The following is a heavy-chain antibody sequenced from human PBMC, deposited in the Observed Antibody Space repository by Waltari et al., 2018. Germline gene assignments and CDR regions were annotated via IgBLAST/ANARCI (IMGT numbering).Heavy chain of an antibody. CDR3: ARWLTAGGVDY. Sequence: QVQLQESGPGLVKPSGTLSLTCAVSGGSISSSNWWSWVRQPPGKGLEWIGEMSHSGSSNYNPSLKSRVTISVDRSKNQFALKLSAVTAADTAVYFCARWLTAGGVDYWGQGTLVTVSS. D-gene: IGHD5-12*01. CDR1: GGSISSSNW. J-gene: IGHJ4*02. V-gene: IGHV4-4*02. CDR2: MSHSGSS.